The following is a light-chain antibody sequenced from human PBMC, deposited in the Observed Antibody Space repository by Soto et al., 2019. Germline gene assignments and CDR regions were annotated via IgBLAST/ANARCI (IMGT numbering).Light chain of an antibody. J-gene: IGKJ5*01. CDR2: AAS. CDR1: QGSSTY. CDR3: QQLKSYPIT. V-gene: IGKV1-9*01. Sequence: DIQLTQSPSFLSASVGDRVTITCRASQGSSTYLGWYQQKPGNAPNLLIYAASTLQDGVPSRFSGSGSGTEFTLTISSLQPEDFATYYCQQLKSYPITFGQGTRLEIK.